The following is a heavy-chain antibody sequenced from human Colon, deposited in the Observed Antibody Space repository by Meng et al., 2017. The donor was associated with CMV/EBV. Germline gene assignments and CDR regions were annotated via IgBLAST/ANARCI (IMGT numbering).Heavy chain of an antibody. J-gene: IGHJ4*02. CDR2: LILMLGVT. CDR1: GGTCSSYT. D-gene: IGHD1-26*01. V-gene: IGHV1-69*02. CDR3: ALNGHSGRSH. Sequence: SCKASGGTCSSYTVTWVRQAPGLGLEWMGRLILMLGVTNYAQKFQGRFTITADKSTTTAYMELSSLTSEDTAVYYCALNGHSGRSHWGQGTLVTVSS.